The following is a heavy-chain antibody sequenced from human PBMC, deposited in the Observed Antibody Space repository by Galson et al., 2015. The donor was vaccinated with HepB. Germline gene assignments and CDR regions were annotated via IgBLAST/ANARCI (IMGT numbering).Heavy chain of an antibody. D-gene: IGHD3-9*01. CDR3: ARSRNEILDTDAMAV. CDR1: GFSLTTIGVG. Sequence: PALVKPTPPLTLTCTFSGFSLTTIGVGVGWIRQPPGKALQWLALIYWDDDKRYSPSLKSRLTITKDTSKNQVVLTMTNMDPVDTATYYRARSRNEILDTDAMAVWGQGTSIIVSS. J-gene: IGHJ6*02. CDR2: IYWDDDK. V-gene: IGHV2-5*02.